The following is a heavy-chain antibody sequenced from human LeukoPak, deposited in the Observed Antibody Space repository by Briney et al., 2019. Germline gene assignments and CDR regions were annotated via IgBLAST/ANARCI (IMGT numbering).Heavy chain of an antibody. Sequence: ASVKVSCKASGYTFTSYDINWVRQATGQGLEWMGWMNPNSGNTGYAQKFQGGVTITRNTSISTAYMELSSLRSEDTAVYYCARALSPHDYYYMDVWGKGTTVTVSS. CDR3: ARALSPHDYYYMDV. CDR2: MNPNSGNT. V-gene: IGHV1-8*03. CDR1: GYTFTSYD. D-gene: IGHD2/OR15-2a*01. J-gene: IGHJ6*03.